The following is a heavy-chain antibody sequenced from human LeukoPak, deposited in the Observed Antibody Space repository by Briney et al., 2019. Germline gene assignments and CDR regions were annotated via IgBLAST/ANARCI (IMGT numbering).Heavy chain of an antibody. CDR1: GFTFSSHW. V-gene: IGHV3-7*05. CDR2: IKQEGSEK. Sequence: GGSLRLSCAASGFTFSSHWMSWVRQAPGKGLEWVANIKQEGSEKYYVDSVKGRFTISRDNAKTSLYLQMDSLRAEATAVYYCASRAGYSSSWSAFDYWGQGTLVTVSS. J-gene: IGHJ4*02. CDR3: ASRAGYSSSWSAFDY. D-gene: IGHD6-13*01.